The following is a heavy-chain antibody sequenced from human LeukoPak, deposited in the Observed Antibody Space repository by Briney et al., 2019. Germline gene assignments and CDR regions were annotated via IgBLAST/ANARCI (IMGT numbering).Heavy chain of an antibody. D-gene: IGHD2-15*01. CDR2: IKSKSDGGTT. CDR1: GFTLSNVW. CDR3: TPLIGYCSGGSCRGVDY. Sequence: GGSLRLSCAASGFTLSNVWMNWVRQAPGKGLEWVGRIKSKSDGGTTDYAAPVKGRFTISRDDSKNTLYPQINSLKTEDTAVYYCTPLIGYCSGGSCRGVDYWGQGTLVTVSS. J-gene: IGHJ4*02. V-gene: IGHV3-15*01.